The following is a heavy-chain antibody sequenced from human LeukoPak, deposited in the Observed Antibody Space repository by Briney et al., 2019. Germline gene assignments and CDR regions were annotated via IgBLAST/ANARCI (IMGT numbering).Heavy chain of an antibody. Sequence: GESLKISCKGSGYSFTSYWIGWVRQMPGKGLERMGIIYPGDSDTRYSPSFQGQVTIPADKSISTAYLQWSSLKASDTAMYYCARLSRIGYCSSTSCYTLTSLDHWGQGTLVTVSS. V-gene: IGHV5-51*01. D-gene: IGHD2-2*01. CDR3: ARLSRIGYCSSTSCYTLTSLDH. CDR1: GYSFTSYW. J-gene: IGHJ5*02. CDR2: IYPGDSDT.